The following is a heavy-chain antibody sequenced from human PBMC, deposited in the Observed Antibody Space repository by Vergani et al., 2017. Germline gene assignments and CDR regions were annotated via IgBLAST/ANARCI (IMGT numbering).Heavy chain of an antibody. J-gene: IGHJ1*01. CDR3: TKAGQYDSDNFHDS. CDR1: GFSVSNSG. V-gene: IGHV3-30*02. Sequence: QVQLVESGGGVVQPGGSLRLSCVASGFSVSNSGMHWVRQTPGKGLEWVAFIRYDGTKRFYGDSVKGRFTISRDNSQTTVFLQMNSLRADDSAVYYCTKAGQYDSDNFHDSWGQGALVTVAS. D-gene: IGHD3-22*01. CDR2: IRYDGTKR.